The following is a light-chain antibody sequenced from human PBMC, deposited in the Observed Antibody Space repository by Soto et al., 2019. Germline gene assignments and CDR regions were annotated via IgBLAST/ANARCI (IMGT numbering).Light chain of an antibody. J-gene: IGKJ4*01. CDR3: QQSYSTPALT. CDR1: QRISSY. CDR2: AAS. Sequence: IQMTQPPSSLSASVGDRVTITCRASQRISSYLNRYQQKPGKAPKLLTYAASSLQSGSPSRFSGNGAGADFTLTISSLQPTDLTTYYEQQSYSTPALTFGGGNKVEIK. V-gene: IGKV1-39*01.